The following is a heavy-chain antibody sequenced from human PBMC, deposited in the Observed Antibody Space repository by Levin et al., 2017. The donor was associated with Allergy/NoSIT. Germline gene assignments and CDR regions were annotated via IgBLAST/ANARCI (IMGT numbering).Heavy chain of an antibody. J-gene: IGHJ4*02. CDR2: VYHAGST. V-gene: IGHV4-4*02. Sequence: SETLSLTCAVSGAPIRSEHWWTWVRQSPGKAMEWIGQVYHAGSTDYNPSLKSRVTFSIDKSNNRVEINLNSVTAADTALYFCARTGGLPSCRGDDCRLYHNDYWGQGILVTVSS. CDR1: GAPIRSEHW. CDR3: ARTGGLPSCRGDDCRLYHNDY. D-gene: IGHD2-21*01.